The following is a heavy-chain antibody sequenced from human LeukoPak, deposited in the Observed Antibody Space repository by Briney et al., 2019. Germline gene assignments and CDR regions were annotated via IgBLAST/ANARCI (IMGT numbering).Heavy chain of an antibody. D-gene: IGHD3-22*01. Sequence: ASVKVSCKASGYTFTSYYMHWVRQAPGQGLEWMGIINPSGGSTSYAQKFQGRVTMTRDTSTSTVYMELSSLRSEDTAVYYCARAISGRDRYYYDSSGYYAFDYWGQGTLVTVSS. J-gene: IGHJ4*02. V-gene: IGHV1-46*01. CDR2: INPSGGST. CDR3: ARAISGRDRYYYDSSGYYAFDY. CDR1: GYTFTSYY.